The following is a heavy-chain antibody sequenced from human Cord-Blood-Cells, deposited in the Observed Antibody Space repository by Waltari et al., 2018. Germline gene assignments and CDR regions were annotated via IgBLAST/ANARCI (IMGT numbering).Heavy chain of an antibody. Sequence: QVQLQESGPGLVKPSETLSLTCAVSGYSISSGYYWGWFRQPPGKGLEWIGSIYHSGSNYYNPSLKSRVTISVDTSKNQFSLKLSSVTAADTAVYYCAREPYCSGGSCYPYFDYWGQGTLVTVSS. V-gene: IGHV4-38-2*02. D-gene: IGHD2-15*01. CDR2: IYHSGSN. J-gene: IGHJ4*02. CDR1: GYSISSGYY. CDR3: AREPYCSGGSCYPYFDY.